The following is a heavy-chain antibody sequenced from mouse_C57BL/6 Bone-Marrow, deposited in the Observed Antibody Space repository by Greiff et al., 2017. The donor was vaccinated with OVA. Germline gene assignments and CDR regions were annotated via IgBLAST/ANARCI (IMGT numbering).Heavy chain of an antibody. Sequence: EVQLQESEGGLVQPGSSMKLSCTASGFTFSDYYMAWVRQVPEKGLEWVANINYDGSSTYYLDSLKSRFIISRDNAKNILYLQMSSLKSEDTATYYCARDGPPYAMDYWGQGTSVTVSS. CDR1: GFTFSDYY. J-gene: IGHJ4*01. CDR2: INYDGSST. V-gene: IGHV5-16*01. CDR3: ARDGPPYAMDY.